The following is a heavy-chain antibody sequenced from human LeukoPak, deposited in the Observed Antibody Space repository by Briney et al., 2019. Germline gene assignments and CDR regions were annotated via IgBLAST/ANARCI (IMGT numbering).Heavy chain of an antibody. CDR1: GFTFSSYA. D-gene: IGHD3-10*01. Sequence: GGSLRLSCAASGFTFSSYAMHWVRQAPGKGLEWLAFIQYDGTNKYYADSVKGRFTISRDNSKNTLYLEVISLTAEDTAVYYCAKDDAWLRFGEWSQGTLVTVSS. J-gene: IGHJ4*02. V-gene: IGHV3-30*02. CDR2: IQYDGTNK. CDR3: AKDDAWLRFGE.